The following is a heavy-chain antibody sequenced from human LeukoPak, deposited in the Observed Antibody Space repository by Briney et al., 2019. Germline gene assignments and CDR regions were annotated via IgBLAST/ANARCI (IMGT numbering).Heavy chain of an antibody. D-gene: IGHD3-22*01. V-gene: IGHV1-69*13. CDR1: GYTFTSYG. J-gene: IGHJ6*02. CDR3: ARDRYYDSSGYYPGDYYYYGMDV. CDR2: IIPIFGTA. Sequence: GASVKVSCKASGYTFTSYGISWVRQAPGQGLEWMGGIIPIFGTANYAQKFQGRVTITADESTSTAYMELSSLRSEDTAVYYCARDRYYDSSGYYPGDYYYYGMDVWGQGTTVTVSS.